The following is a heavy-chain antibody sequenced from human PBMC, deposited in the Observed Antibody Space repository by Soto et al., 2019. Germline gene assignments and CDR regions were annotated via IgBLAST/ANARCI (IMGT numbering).Heavy chain of an antibody. D-gene: IGHD3-10*01. V-gene: IGHV1-18*01. J-gene: IGHJ4*02. CDR1: GYTFTSYS. CDR2: INPYNGNT. CDR3: ARDLSYMNFDY. Sequence: QVQLVQSGAEVKKPGASVKVSCKASGYTFTSYSISWVRQAPGQGLEWMGWINPYNGNTNYAQKVQGRVTMTTDTTTSTAYMELRSLRSDDTAVYYCARDLSYMNFDYWGQGTLVTVSS.